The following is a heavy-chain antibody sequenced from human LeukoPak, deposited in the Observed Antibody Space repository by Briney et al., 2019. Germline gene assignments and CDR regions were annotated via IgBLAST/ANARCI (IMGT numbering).Heavy chain of an antibody. Sequence: SETLSLTCSVYGGPISSTSYYWGWIRQPPGKGLEWIGYIYYSGSTYYNPSLKSRVTISVDTSKNQFSLKLSSVTAADTAVYYCARGRSGIAVATIWGQGTLVTVSS. CDR3: ARGRSGIAVATI. CDR1: GGPISSTSYY. J-gene: IGHJ4*02. D-gene: IGHD5-12*01. CDR2: IYYSGST. V-gene: IGHV4-39*07.